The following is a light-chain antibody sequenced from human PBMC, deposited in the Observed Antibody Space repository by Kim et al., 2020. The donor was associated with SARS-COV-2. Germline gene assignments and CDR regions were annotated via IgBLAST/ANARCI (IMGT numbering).Light chain of an antibody. Sequence: EIVMTQSPATLSVSPGERATLSCRASQSVSSNLAWYQHKPGQAPRLLIYGTSTRATGIPARFSGSGSGTEFTLTISSLQSEDFAVYYCHQYNSWPPRTFGQGTKLEI. CDR1: QSVSSN. CDR3: HQYNSWPPRT. CDR2: GTS. J-gene: IGKJ2*01. V-gene: IGKV3-15*01.